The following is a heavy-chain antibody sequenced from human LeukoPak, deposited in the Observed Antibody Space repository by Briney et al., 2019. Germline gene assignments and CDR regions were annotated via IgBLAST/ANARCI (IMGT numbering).Heavy chain of an antibody. D-gene: IGHD3-16*01. V-gene: IGHV3-49*04. J-gene: IGHJ3*02. CDR2: IRSKAYGGTT. CDR3: TPTYYDHVWAFDI. CDR1: GFTFSSYS. Sequence: PGGSLRLSCAASGFTFSSYSMSWVRQAPGKGLEWVSFIRSKAYGGTTEYAASVKGRFTISRDDSKSIAYLQMNSLKTEDTAVYYCTPTYYDHVWAFDIWGQGTMVTVSS.